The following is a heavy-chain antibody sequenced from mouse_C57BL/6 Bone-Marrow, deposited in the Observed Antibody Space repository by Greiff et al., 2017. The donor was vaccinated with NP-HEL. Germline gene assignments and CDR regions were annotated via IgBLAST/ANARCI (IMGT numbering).Heavy chain of an antibody. CDR3: ARIDEYDATWFAY. CDR2: IWWDDDK. J-gene: IGHJ3*01. Sequence: QVTLKESGPGILQPSQTLSLTCSFSGFSLSTFGMGVGWIRQPSGKGLEWPAHIWWDDDKYYNPALKSRLTISKDTSKNQVFLQIANVDAADTATYSFARIDEYDATWFAYWGQATLVTVSA. CDR1: GFSLSTFGMG. D-gene: IGHD2-4*01. V-gene: IGHV8-8*01.